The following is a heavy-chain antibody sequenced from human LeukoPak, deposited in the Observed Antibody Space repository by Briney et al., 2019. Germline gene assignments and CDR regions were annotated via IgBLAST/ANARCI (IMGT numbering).Heavy chain of an antibody. Sequence: ASVKVSCKASGYIFTKYGISWLRQAPGEGLEWMGWIIAYNGDTKYLQNLQGRITMTIDTSTSTAYMELTSLRSADPAVYYCARDNPYYYLYWGQGTLVTVSS. D-gene: IGHD3-10*01. J-gene: IGHJ4*02. V-gene: IGHV1-18*01. CDR1: GYIFTKYG. CDR3: ARDNPYYYLY. CDR2: IIAYNGDT.